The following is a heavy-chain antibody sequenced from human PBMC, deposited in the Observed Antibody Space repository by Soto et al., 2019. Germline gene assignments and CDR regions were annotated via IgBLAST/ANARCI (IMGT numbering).Heavy chain of an antibody. V-gene: IGHV5-51*01. CDR3: ARSGYCTNGVCYYYMYV. CDR2: IYPGDSDT. J-gene: IGHJ6*03. D-gene: IGHD2-8*01. CDR1: GYSFTSYW. Sequence: PGESLKVSCKGSGYSFTSYWIGWVRQIPGKGLEWMGIIYPGDSDTRYSPSFQGQVTISADKSISTAYLQWSSLKASDTAMYYCARSGYCTNGVCYYYMYVWGKGTTVTVSS.